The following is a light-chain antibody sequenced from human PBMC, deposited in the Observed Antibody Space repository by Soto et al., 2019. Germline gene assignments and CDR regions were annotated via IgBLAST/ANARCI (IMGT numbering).Light chain of an antibody. Sequence: DIQITQSRSTLSASVVSRFTITCRASQSISSWLAWYQQKPGKAPKLLIYAASSLQSGVPSRFSGSGSGTDFTLTISSLQPEDFATYYCQQSYSTPPTFGQGTKVDIK. CDR1: QSISSW. CDR2: AAS. CDR3: QQSYSTPPT. V-gene: IGKV1-39*01. J-gene: IGKJ1*01.